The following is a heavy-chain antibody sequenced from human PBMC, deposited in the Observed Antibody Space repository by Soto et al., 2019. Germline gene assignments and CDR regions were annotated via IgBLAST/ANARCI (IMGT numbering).Heavy chain of an antibody. D-gene: IGHD3-10*02. Sequence: PEESLRLSCAASGFKVSEYYMSWIRQAPGKGLEWLSYSSNSGTYTRYADSVKGRFSISRDNAKNSLFLQINSLRGEDSATYYCARSGDNYNVLDYWGQGTPVTVSS. J-gene: IGHJ4*02. V-gene: IGHV3-11*06. CDR3: ARSGDNYNVLDY. CDR1: GFKVSEYY. CDR2: SSNSGTYT.